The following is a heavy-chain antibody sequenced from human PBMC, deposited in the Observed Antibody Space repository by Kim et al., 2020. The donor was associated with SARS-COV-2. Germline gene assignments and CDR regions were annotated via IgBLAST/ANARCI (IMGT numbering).Heavy chain of an antibody. J-gene: IGHJ6*02. CDR2: T. CDR3: ARGDWAYGMDV. D-gene: IGHD2-21*02. V-gene: IGHV3-53*01. Sequence: TSYADSVKGRFTISRDNSKNTLYLQMNSLRAEDTAVYYCARGDWAYGMDVWGQGTTVTVSS.